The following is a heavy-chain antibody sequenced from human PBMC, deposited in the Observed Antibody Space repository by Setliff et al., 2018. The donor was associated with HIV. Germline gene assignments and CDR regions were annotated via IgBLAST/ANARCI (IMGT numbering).Heavy chain of an antibody. CDR1: GGSISSHY. CDR3: ARDGPLEGSYRYYYYYMDV. D-gene: IGHD1-26*01. V-gene: IGHV4-59*11. Sequence: SETLSLTCTVSGGSISSHYWSWIRQPPGKGLEWIGYIYYSGSTNYDPSLKSRVTISVDTPKNQFSLKLSSVTAADTAVYYCARDGPLEGSYRYYYYYMDVWGKGTTVTVSS. J-gene: IGHJ6*03. CDR2: IYYSGST.